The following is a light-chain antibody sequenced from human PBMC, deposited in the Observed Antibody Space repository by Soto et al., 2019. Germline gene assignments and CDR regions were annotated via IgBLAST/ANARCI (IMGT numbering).Light chain of an antibody. Sequence: DIQMTQSPSTLSASVGDRVTNTCRASQSISSWLAWYQQKPGKAPKLLIYDASSLESGVPSRFSGSGSGTEFTLTISSLQPDDFATYYCQQYNSYPETFGQGTKVDIK. V-gene: IGKV1-5*01. CDR2: DAS. CDR3: QQYNSYPET. J-gene: IGKJ1*01. CDR1: QSISSW.